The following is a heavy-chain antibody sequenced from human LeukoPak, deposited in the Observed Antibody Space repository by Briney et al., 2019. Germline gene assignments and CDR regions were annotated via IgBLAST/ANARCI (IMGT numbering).Heavy chain of an antibody. J-gene: IGHJ5*02. CDR3: ARGLLLGYCSGGSCYSWFDP. V-gene: IGHV4-30-2*01. CDR1: GGSISSGGYF. Sequence: SETLSLTCAVSGGSISSGGYFWSWIRQPPGKGLEWIGYIYHSGSTYYNPSLKSRVTISVDRSKNQFSLKLSSVTAADTAVYYCARGLLLGYCSGGSCYSWFDPWGQGTLVTVSS. CDR2: IYHSGST. D-gene: IGHD2-15*01.